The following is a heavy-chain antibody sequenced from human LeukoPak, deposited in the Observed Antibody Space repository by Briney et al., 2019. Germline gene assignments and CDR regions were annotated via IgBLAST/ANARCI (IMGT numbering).Heavy chain of an antibody. CDR2: IFYNGGT. CDR3: ARGPEKWHWAFYHYMDV. J-gene: IGHJ6*03. CDR1: GGSMSSHY. D-gene: IGHD5-12*01. Sequence: PSETLSLTCTVSGGSMSSHYWSWVRQPPGKGLEWIAYIFYNGGTNYNPSLKSRVIISLDTSKNQFSLQLTSVTAADTAVYYCARGPEKWHWAFYHYMDVWGKGATVTVSS. V-gene: IGHV4-59*11.